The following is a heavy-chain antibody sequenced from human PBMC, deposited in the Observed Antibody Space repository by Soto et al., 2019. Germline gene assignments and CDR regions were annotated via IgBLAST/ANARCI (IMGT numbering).Heavy chain of an antibody. J-gene: IGHJ4*02. D-gene: IGHD4-4*01. Sequence: ASVKVSCKASGYTFTSYGISWVRQAPGQGLEWMGWISAYNGNTNYAQKLQGRVTMTTDTSTSTAYMELRSLRSDDTAVYYCARGRLPTHAKNTVLDYWGQGTLVTVSS. CDR2: ISAYNGNT. CDR3: ARGRLPTHAKNTVLDY. CDR1: GYTFTSYG. V-gene: IGHV1-18*01.